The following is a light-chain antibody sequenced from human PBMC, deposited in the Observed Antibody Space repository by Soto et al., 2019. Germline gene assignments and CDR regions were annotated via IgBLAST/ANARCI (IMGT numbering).Light chain of an antibody. CDR1: SSDIGRYKF. V-gene: IGLV2-14*01. Sequence: QSVLTQPASVSGSPGQSVTISCTGTSSDIGRYKFVSWFQQHPGKAPKLLIFEGTNRPSGVSNRFSGSKSGNTASLTISDLQAEDEAIYFCSSSTNTNTLVIFGGGTKLTVL. CDR3: SSSTNTNTLVI. CDR2: EGT. J-gene: IGLJ2*01.